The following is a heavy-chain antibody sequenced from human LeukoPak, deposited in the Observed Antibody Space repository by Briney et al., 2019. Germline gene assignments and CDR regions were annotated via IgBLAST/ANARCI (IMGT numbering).Heavy chain of an antibody. D-gene: IGHD3-10*01. V-gene: IGHV1-2*06. CDR2: INPNSGGT. Sequence: ASVKVSCKASGYTFTGYYMHWVRQAPGQGLEWMGRINPNSGGTNYAQKFQGRVTMTRGTSISTAYMELSRLRSDDTAVYYCARAARGLGYGSGSYIFYWGQGTLVTVSS. J-gene: IGHJ4*02. CDR1: GYTFTGYY. CDR3: ARAARGLGYGSGSYIFY.